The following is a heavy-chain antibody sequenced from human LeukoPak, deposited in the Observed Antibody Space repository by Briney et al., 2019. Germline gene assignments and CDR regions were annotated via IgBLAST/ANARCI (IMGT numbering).Heavy chain of an antibody. CDR1: GVSISSYY. V-gene: IGHV4-59*01. Sequence: PSETLSLTCTVSGVSISSYYWTWIRQPPGEGLEWIGYIYYSGSTNYNPSLKSRVTISVDTSKNQFSLKLSSVTAADTAVYYCARALQPGIYAFHISGQATTVTASS. D-gene: IGHD2-15*01. J-gene: IGHJ3*02. CDR2: IYYSGST. CDR3: ARALQPGIYAFHI.